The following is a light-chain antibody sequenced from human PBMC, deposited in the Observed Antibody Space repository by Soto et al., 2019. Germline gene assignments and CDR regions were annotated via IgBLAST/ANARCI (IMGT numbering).Light chain of an antibody. CDR1: QSVTGNY. CDR2: GAS. Sequence: ENVLTQSPGTLSLSPGERATLSCRASQSVTGNYLAWYQQKPGQAPRHLVYGASSRATGIPDRFSGSGSGTDFTLTISRLEPDDFAVYYCHQYGASPLPGDSPLPFGGGTKVEIK. CDR3: HQYGASPLPGDSPLP. V-gene: IGKV3-20*01. J-gene: IGKJ4*01.